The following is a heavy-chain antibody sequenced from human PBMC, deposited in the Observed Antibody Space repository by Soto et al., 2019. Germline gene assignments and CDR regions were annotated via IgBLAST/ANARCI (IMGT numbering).Heavy chain of an antibody. CDR3: ARALSGRYYGDYYFDY. V-gene: IGHV3-13*01. Sequence: EVQLVESGGGLVQPGGSLRLSCAASGFTFSSYDMHWVRQATGKGLEWVSAIGTAGDTYYPGSVKGRFTISRENAKNSLYLQMNSLRAGDTAVYYCARALSGRYYGDYYFDYWGQGTLVTVSS. J-gene: IGHJ4*02. CDR1: GFTFSSYD. CDR2: IGTAGDT. D-gene: IGHD4-17*01.